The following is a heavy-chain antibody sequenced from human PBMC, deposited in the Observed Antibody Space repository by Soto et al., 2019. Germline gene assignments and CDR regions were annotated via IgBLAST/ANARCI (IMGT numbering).Heavy chain of an antibody. J-gene: IGHJ5*01. CDR3: ARDIWSGDYKWFDS. CDR2: ISNDGRVH. Sequence: GGSLRLSCTSSTISINVRGIQWVGQAPAKGLEWVAFISNDGRVHYYADSVKGRFTISRDYSKNTVDLQMNSRRNEETAVYYCARDIWSGDYKWFDSWGPGTLVTVSS. CDR1: TISINVRG. D-gene: IGHD3-3*01. V-gene: IGHV3-30*03.